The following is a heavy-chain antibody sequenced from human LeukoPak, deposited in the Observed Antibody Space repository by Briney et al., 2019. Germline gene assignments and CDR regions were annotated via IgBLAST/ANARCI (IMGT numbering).Heavy chain of an antibody. Sequence: AGGSLRLSCAASGFTFSTYDMNWVRQAPGKGLEWLSYIDSSSTTIYYADSVKGRFTVSRDNAKNSLYLQMNSLRAEDTAVYYCAKDQGGSDAFDIWGQGTMVTVSS. CDR2: IDSSSTTI. J-gene: IGHJ3*02. CDR1: GFTFSTYD. CDR3: AKDQGGSDAFDI. D-gene: IGHD2-15*01. V-gene: IGHV3-48*01.